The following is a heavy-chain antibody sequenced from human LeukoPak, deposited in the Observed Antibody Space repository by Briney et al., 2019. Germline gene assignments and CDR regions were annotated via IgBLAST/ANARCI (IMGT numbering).Heavy chain of an antibody. D-gene: IGHD2-21*02. CDR1: GFTVSSNY. CDR2: IYSSGST. CDR3: AREIVVVTAIYDY. Sequence: GGSLRLSCAASGFTVSSNYMSWVRQAPGKGLEWVSVIYSSGSTYYADSVKGRFTISRDNSKNTLHLQMNTLRAEDTAVYYCAREIVVVTAIYDYWGQGTLVTVSS. J-gene: IGHJ4*02. V-gene: IGHV3-53*01.